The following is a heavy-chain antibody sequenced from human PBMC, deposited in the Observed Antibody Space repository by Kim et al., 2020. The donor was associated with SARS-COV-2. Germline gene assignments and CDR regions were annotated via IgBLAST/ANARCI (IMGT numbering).Heavy chain of an antibody. CDR2: RWNDGDNR. CDR3: ARAQFGIRGAFDI. Sequence: GGSLRLSCAASGFSFAIYGVHWVRQAPGKGLEWVAVRWNDGDNRYYADSVKGRFTIDRDNSENTVYLQMNSLRVEDTAVYYCARAQFGIRGAFDIWGQGTVITVSS. D-gene: IGHD3-16*01. J-gene: IGHJ3*02. V-gene: IGHV3-33*01. CDR1: GFSFAIYG.